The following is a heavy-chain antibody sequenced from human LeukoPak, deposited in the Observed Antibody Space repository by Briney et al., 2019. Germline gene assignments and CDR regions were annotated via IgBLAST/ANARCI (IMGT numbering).Heavy chain of an antibody. CDR1: GFTFSNYG. CDR3: ARDHTYYYDSSGYREITYNFDY. D-gene: IGHD3-22*01. Sequence: GRSLRLSCAASGFTFSNYGMHWVRQVPGKGLEWVAVIGFDGNNKYYADSVKGRFTISRDNSKNTLYLQMNSLRAEDTAVYYCARDHTYYYDSSGYREITYNFDYWGQGTPVTVSS. CDR2: IGFDGNNK. J-gene: IGHJ4*02. V-gene: IGHV3-33*01.